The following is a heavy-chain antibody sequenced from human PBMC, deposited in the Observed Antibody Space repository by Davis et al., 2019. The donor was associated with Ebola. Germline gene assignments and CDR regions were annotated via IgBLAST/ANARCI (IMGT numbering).Heavy chain of an antibody. D-gene: IGHD6-19*01. J-gene: IGHJ6*02. Sequence: ASVKVSCKASGYTFTNFAITWVRQAPGQGLEWLGWISPYNGNRSYGRKFQGRVTMSTDTSTSTVYMDLGSLRSDDTAVYFCARSQLLSGDAYYFYGLDVWGQGTTVAVSS. CDR3: ARSQLLSGDAYYFYGLDV. V-gene: IGHV1-18*01. CDR2: ISPYNGNR. CDR1: GYTFTNFA.